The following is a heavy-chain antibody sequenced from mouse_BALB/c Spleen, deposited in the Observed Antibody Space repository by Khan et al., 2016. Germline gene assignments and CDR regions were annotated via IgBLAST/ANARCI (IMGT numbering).Heavy chain of an antibody. CDR1: GFSITGFA. V-gene: IGHV2-6-7*01. J-gene: IGHJ3*01. CDR2: IWGDGST. Sequence: QVQLKESGPGLVAPSQSLSITCTVSGFSITGFAVNWVRQPPGKGLEWLGVIWGDGSTYYDSALKSRLSISKDVSKSQVVIKMNSLQTDDTAGYYCCSYYDYDGVFAYWGQGTLVTVSA. CDR3: CSYYDYDGVFAY. D-gene: IGHD2-4*01.